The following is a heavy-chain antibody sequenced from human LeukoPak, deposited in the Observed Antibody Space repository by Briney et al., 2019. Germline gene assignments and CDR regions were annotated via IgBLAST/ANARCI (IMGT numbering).Heavy chain of an antibody. D-gene: IGHD3-10*01. CDR2: ISSSSSYI. CDR3: ARDGPPRDYFDY. V-gene: IGHV3-21*01. Sequence: GGSLRLSCAASGFTFSSYSMHWVRQAPGKGLEWVSFISSSSSYIYYADSVKGRFTISRDNAKNSLYLQMSSLRAEDTAVYYCARDGPPRDYFDYWGQGTLVTVSS. J-gene: IGHJ4*02. CDR1: GFTFSSYS.